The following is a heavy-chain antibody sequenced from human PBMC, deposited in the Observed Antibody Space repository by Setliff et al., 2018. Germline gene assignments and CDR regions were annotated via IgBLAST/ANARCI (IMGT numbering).Heavy chain of an antibody. Sequence: ASVKVSCKASGYTFTSYGFSWVRQAPGQGLEWMGWISAYNGNTNYAQKLQGRVTMTTDTSTSTAYMELRSLRSDDTAVYYCARVMGSWELLRGYYYYGMDVWGQGTTVTV. J-gene: IGHJ6*02. CDR3: ARVMGSWELLRGYYYYGMDV. CDR1: GYTFTSYG. CDR2: ISAYNGNT. V-gene: IGHV1-18*01. D-gene: IGHD1-26*01.